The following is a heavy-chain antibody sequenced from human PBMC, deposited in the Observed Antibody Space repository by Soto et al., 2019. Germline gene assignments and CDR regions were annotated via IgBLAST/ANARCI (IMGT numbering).Heavy chain of an antibody. D-gene: IGHD6-13*01. CDR1: GFTVSSNY. J-gene: IGHJ3*02. Sequence: GSLRLSCAASGFTVSSNYKSWGRQAPGKGLEGVSVIYSGGSTYYADSVKGRFTISRDNSKNTLYLQMNSLRAEDTAVYYCARPTAEGAFDIWGQGTMVTVSS. CDR2: IYSGGST. V-gene: IGHV3-66*02. CDR3: ARPTAEGAFDI.